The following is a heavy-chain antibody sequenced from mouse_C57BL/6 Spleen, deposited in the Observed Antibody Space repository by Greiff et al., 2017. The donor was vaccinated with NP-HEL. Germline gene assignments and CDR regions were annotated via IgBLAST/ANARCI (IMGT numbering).Heavy chain of an antibody. CDR2: ISSGGSYT. CDR3: ARHDGNYVDYYAMDY. V-gene: IGHV5-6*01. CDR1: GFTFSSYG. D-gene: IGHD2-1*01. Sequence: EVQWVESGGDLVKPGGSLKLSCAASGFTFSSYGMSWVRQTPDKRLEWVATISSGGSYTYYPDSVKGRFTISRDNAKNTLYLQMSSLKSEDTAMYYCARHDGNYVDYYAMDYWGQGTSVTVSS. J-gene: IGHJ4*01.